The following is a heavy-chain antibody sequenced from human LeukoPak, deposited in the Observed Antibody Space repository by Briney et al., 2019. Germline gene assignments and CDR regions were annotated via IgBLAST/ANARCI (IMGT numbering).Heavy chain of an antibody. CDR1: GFTFSSYG. V-gene: IGHV3-30*02. J-gene: IGHJ3*02. D-gene: IGHD6-19*01. CDR2: IWYGGSNK. CDR3: AKGSSGWHYDAFDI. Sequence: GGSLRLSCAASGFTFSSYGMHWVRQAPGKGLEWVAVIWYGGSNKYYADSVKGRFTISRDNSKNTLYLQMNSLRAEDTAVYYCAKGSSGWHYDAFDIWGQGTMVTVSS.